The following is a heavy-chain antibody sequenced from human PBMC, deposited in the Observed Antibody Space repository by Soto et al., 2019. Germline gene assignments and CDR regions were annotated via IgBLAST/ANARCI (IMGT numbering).Heavy chain of an antibody. J-gene: IGHJ4*02. Sequence: GSLRLSCAVSGCTFTNYWMTWVRQGPGKGLEWVATIDQVESQKSYVDSVEGRFAISRDNAKNSLYLQMNSLREDDTAVYYCARGIWTMTRGAYYFDNWGQGTLVTVSS. CDR2: IDQVESQK. V-gene: IGHV3-7*04. CDR3: ARGIWTMTRGAYYFDN. D-gene: IGHD3-10*01. CDR1: GCTFTNYW.